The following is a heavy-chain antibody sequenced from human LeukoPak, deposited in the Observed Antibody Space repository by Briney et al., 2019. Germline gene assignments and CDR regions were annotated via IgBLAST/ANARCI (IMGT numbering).Heavy chain of an antibody. V-gene: IGHV3-30*18. J-gene: IGHJ4*02. CDR1: GFIFSNYA. Sequence: PGGSLRLSCAASGFIFSNYAMHWVRQAPGKGLEWVAVTSYDGSYKSYADSVRGPFTISRDNSKNTLYLQMNSLRAEDTALYYCAKDPRAVAGTFDYWGQGTLVTVSS. CDR2: TSYDGSYK. CDR3: AKDPRAVAGTFDY. D-gene: IGHD6-19*01.